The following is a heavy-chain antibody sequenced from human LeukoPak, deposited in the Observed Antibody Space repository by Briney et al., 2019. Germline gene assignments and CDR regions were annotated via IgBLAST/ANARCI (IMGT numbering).Heavy chain of an antibody. D-gene: IGHD5-24*01. V-gene: IGHV4-59*01. J-gene: IGHJ4*02. CDR3: ARAERRDGYILSLDY. CDR2: IYYSGST. Sequence: SETLSLTCTVSGGSISSYYWSWIRQPPGKGLEWIGYIYYSGSTNYNPSLKSRVTISVDTSKNQFSLKVNSVTAADTAVYYCARAERRDGYILSLDYWGQGTLVTVSS. CDR1: GGSISSYY.